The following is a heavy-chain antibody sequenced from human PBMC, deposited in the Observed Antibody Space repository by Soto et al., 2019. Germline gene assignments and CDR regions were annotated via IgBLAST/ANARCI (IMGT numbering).Heavy chain of an antibody. CDR3: VRGPDYEGYFDY. CDR2: IILPFGTP. Sequence: QVRLVQSGAEVKKTESSVKVSCEASGTTFSNFAIGWVRQAPGQGLEWMGGIILPFGTPNYAQKFQGRITISADGAMTTVYKELRGLRSGDTAVYYCVRGPDYEGYFDYWGQGTLVTVSS. V-gene: IGHV1-69*12. J-gene: IGHJ4*02. D-gene: IGHD3-22*01. CDR1: GTTFSNFA.